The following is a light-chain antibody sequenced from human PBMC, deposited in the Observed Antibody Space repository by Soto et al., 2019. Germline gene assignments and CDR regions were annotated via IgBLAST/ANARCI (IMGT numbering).Light chain of an antibody. V-gene: IGKV3-15*01. CDR3: QQYKNWPPLT. J-gene: IGKJ4*01. CDR1: QSVSDN. Sequence: EIVMTQSPATLSVSPGETATLSCRASQSVSDNLAWYQQKPGQGPRLLIYGAFTRATGIPARFSGSGSVTDVTLTISSLQSEDFAVYYCQQYKNWPPLTFGGGTKVEIK. CDR2: GAF.